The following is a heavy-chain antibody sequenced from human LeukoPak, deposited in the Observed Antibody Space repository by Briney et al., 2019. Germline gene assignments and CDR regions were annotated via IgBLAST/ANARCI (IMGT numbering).Heavy chain of an antibody. D-gene: IGHD6-13*01. CDR3: ARDTVGYSSSWYVPFDY. CDR2: ISAYNGNT. Sequence: ASVKVSCKASGYTFTSYGISWVRQAPGQGLEWMGWISAYNGNTNYAQKLQGRGTMTTDTSTSTAYMELRSLRSDDTAVYYCARDTVGYSSSWYVPFDYWGQGTLVTVSS. CDR1: GYTFTSYG. J-gene: IGHJ4*02. V-gene: IGHV1-18*01.